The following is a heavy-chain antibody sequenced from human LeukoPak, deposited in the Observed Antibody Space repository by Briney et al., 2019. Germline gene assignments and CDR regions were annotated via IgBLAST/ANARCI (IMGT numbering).Heavy chain of an antibody. V-gene: IGHV1-69*13. CDR2: IIPIFGTA. CDR3: ASARSLPATMDV. Sequence: ASVKVSCKASGGTFSSYAISWVRQAPGQGLEWMGGIIPIFGTANYAQKFQGRVTITADESTSTAYMELSSLRSEDTAVYYCASARSLPATMDVWGKGTTVTVSS. D-gene: IGHD5-24*01. CDR1: GGTFSSYA. J-gene: IGHJ6*03.